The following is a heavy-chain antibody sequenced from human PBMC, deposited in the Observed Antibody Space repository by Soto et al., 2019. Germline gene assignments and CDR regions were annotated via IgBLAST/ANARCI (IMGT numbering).Heavy chain of an antibody. V-gene: IGHV1-46*01. CDR3: ARGPATAPDAY. CDR2: INPSGGTT. J-gene: IGHJ4*02. D-gene: IGHD2-2*01. Sequence: QVQLAQSGTEVKKPGASVKVSCKTSGYIFTSYYIHWVRQAPGQGLEWMGIINPSGGTTTYAQKFQGRVTMTRDTSTSTVYMELSSLRSEDTAVYYCARGPATAPDAYWVLGTLVTVSS. CDR1: GYIFTSYY.